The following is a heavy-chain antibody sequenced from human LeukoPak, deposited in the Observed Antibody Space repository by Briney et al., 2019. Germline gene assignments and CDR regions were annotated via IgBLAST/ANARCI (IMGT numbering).Heavy chain of an antibody. CDR3: AKPPRQLSHTPFDY. V-gene: IGHV3-23*01. CDR1: GFTFSSYA. CDR2: ISGSGGSP. Sequence: GGSLRLSCAASGFTFSSYAMSWVRQAPGKGLEWVSIISGSGGSPYYADSVKGRFTISRDNSKNTLYLQMIGLRAEDTAVYYCAKPPRQLSHTPFDYWGQGTLVTVSS. D-gene: IGHD2-2*01. J-gene: IGHJ4*02.